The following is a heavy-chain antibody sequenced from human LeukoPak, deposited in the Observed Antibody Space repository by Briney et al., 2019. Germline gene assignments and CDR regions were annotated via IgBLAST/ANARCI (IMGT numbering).Heavy chain of an antibody. D-gene: IGHD3-10*01. CDR1: GFTVSSNY. J-gene: IGHJ4*02. CDR2: IYSGGST. Sequence: LTGGSLRLSCAASGFTVSSNYMSWVRQAPGKGLEWVSVIYSGGSTYYADSVKGRFTISRDNSKNTLYLQMNSLRAEDTAVYYCARDRDYYGSGSPIHWGQGTLVTVSS. V-gene: IGHV3-66*01. CDR3: ARDRDYYGSGSPIH.